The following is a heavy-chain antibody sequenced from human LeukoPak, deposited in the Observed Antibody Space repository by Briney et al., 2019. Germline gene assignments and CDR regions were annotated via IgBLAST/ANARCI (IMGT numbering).Heavy chain of an antibody. J-gene: IGHJ4*02. CDR3: VRQSRVVAFDY. V-gene: IGHV4-59*08. Sequence: KPSETLYLTCTVSGVSISNHYSSWIRQPPGKGLEWIGYIYYTGNTNYNPTLKSRVTISEDTSKNQVSLKLSSVTAADTAVYYCVRQSRVVAFDYWGQGNLVTVSS. CDR2: IYYTGNT. CDR1: GVSISNHY. D-gene: IGHD2-15*01.